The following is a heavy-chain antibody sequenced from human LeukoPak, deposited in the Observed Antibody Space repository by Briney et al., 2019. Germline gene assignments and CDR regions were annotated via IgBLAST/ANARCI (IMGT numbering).Heavy chain of an antibody. CDR1: GGSISSSSYY. Sequence: SETLSLTCTVSGGSISSSSYYWGWIRQPPGKGLEWIGSIYYSGSTYYNPSLKSRVTISVDTSKNQFSLKLRSVTAADTAVYYCARLVREGNYYNYNYMDVWGKGTTVTVSS. CDR2: IYYSGST. J-gene: IGHJ6*03. CDR3: ARLVREGNYYNYNYMDV. D-gene: IGHD3-10*01. V-gene: IGHV4-39*07.